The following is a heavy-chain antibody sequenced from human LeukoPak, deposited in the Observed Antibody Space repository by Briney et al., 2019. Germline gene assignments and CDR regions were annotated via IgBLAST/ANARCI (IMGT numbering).Heavy chain of an antibody. CDR1: GFTFSNAW. V-gene: IGHV3-15*04. J-gene: IGHJ4*02. CDR2: IGSKTDGGTT. Sequence: GGSLRLSCAASGFTFSNAWMSWVRQAPGKGLEWVGRIGSKTDGGTTDYAAPVKGRFTISRDDSKNTLYLQMNSLKTEDTAVYYCTTDLGAYYGSGSYSYYFDYWGQGTLVTVSS. D-gene: IGHD3-10*01. CDR3: TTDLGAYYGSGSYSYYFDY.